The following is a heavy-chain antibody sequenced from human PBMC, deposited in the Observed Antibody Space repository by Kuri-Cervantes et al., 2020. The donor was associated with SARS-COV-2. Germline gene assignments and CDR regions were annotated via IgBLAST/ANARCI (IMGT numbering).Heavy chain of an antibody. CDR3: ARTGGFGTTVTTWGWFDP. J-gene: IGHJ5*02. D-gene: IGHD4-11*01. Sequence: SETLSLTCTVSGGSISSYYWSWIRQPAGKGLEWIGRIYTSGSTNYNPSLKSRVTISVDTSKNQFSLKLSSVTAADTAVYYCARTGGFGTTVTTWGWFDPWGQGTLVTVSS. V-gene: IGHV4-4*07. CDR2: IYTSGST. CDR1: GGSISSYY.